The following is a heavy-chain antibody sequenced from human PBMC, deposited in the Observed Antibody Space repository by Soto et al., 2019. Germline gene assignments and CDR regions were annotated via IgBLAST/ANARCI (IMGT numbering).Heavy chain of an antibody. J-gene: IGHJ4*02. CDR2: IHYSGST. CDR1: GGSISSSSYF. D-gene: IGHD3-22*01. V-gene: IGHV4-39*01. CDR3: ARQKDYYDSSGDSYFDY. Sequence: SETLSLTCTVSGGSISSSSYFWGWIRQPPGKGLEWIGSIHYSGSTYYNPSLKSRVTISVDTSKNQFSLKLSSVTAADTAVYYCARQKDYYDSSGDSYFDYWGQGTLVTVSS.